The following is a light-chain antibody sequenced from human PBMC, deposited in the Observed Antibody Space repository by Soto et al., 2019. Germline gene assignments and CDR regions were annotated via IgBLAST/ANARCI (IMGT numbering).Light chain of an antibody. V-gene: IGLV1-44*01. CDR3: SAWDDSIYGPV. J-gene: IGLJ2*01. Sequence: QSVLTQQPSASGTPGQRVAISCSGGSSSIGSNPVNWYLHLPGTAPKLLIYSDNQRPSGVPDRFSGSKSGTSASLTISGLQSEDEADYFCSAWDDSIYGPVFGGGTKLTVL. CDR2: SDN. CDR1: SSSIGSNP.